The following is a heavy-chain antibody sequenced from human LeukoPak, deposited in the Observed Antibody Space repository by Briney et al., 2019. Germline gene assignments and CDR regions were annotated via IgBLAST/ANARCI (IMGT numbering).Heavy chain of an antibody. V-gene: IGHV4-59*08. CDR3: ARARGQSGNHFDY. CDR1: GGSISSYY. J-gene: IGHJ4*02. Sequence: SETLSLTCTVSGGSISSYYWSWIRQPPGKGLEWIGYIYYSGSTNYNPSLKSRVTISVDTSKNQFSLKLSSVTAADTAVYYCARARGQSGNHFDYWGQGTLSPSPQ. D-gene: IGHD3-10*01. CDR2: IYYSGST.